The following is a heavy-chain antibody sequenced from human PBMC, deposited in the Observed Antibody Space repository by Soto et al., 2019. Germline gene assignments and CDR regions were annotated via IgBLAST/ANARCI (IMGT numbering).Heavy chain of an antibody. J-gene: IGHJ6*02. CDR1: GYTFTSYG. CDR2: ISAYNGNT. D-gene: IGHD6-13*01. Sequence: QVQLVQSGAEVKKPGASVKVSCKASGYTFTSYGISWVRQAPGQGLEWMGWISAYNGNTNYAQKLQGRVTMTTDTTTSTAYMELRSLRSDDPAVYYCARTYSSRWYYYYGMDVWGQGTTVTVSS. CDR3: ARTYSSRWYYYYGMDV. V-gene: IGHV1-18*01.